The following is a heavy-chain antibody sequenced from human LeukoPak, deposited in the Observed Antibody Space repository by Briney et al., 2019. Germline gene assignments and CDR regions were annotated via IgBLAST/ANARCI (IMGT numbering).Heavy chain of an antibody. J-gene: IGHJ4*02. CDR1: GGSMNNSY. D-gene: IGHD3-22*01. CDR3: ARDKALDSDGSGFYYNRGLDC. V-gene: IGHV4-4*07. CDR2: IYATGST. Sequence: SETLSLTCDVSGGSMNNSYWSWIRQPAGEGPEWIGRIYATGSTDYNPSLKSRMTMSIDTSKNQFSLKLTSVTAADTAVYFCARDKALDSDGSGFYYNRGLDCWGRGTLVIVSS.